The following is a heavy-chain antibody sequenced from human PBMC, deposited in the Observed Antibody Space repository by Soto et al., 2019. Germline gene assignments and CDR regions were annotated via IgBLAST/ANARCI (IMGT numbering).Heavy chain of an antibody. Sequence: QVQLVQSGAEVKKPGASVKVSCKASGYTFTSYGISWVRQAPGQGLEWMGWISAYNGNTNYAQKVQGRVTMTTDRSTRTAYMEQRSLRSDDTAVYYCARVNLRYCSSTSCYTGMYVWGQGTTVTVSS. D-gene: IGHD2-2*02. CDR1: GYTFTSYG. CDR2: ISAYNGNT. V-gene: IGHV1-18*01. J-gene: IGHJ6*02. CDR3: ARVNLRYCSSTSCYTGMYV.